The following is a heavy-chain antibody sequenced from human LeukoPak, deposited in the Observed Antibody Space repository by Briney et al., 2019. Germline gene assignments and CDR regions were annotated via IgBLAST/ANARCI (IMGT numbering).Heavy chain of an antibody. D-gene: IGHD4-17*01. V-gene: IGHV3-74*01. Sequence: GGSLRLSCAASGFTFRSHWMHWVRQAPGKGLVWVSCVNSDGSSTSYADSVKGRFTISRDNAKNTLYLQMNSLRAEDTAVYYCAKEAGQDYGALDAFDVWGQGTMVTVSS. CDR3: AKEAGQDYGALDAFDV. CDR2: VNSDGSST. CDR1: GFTFRSHW. J-gene: IGHJ3*01.